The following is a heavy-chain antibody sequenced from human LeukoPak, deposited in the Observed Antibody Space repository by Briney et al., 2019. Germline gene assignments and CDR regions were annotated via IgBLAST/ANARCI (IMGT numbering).Heavy chain of an antibody. CDR1: GFTFSDSY. Sequence: GGSLRLSCAASGFTFSDSYMTWIRQAPGKGLEWVSYISNSGNTIYYADSVKGRFTISRDNAMSSLYLQMNSLRAEDTAVYYCARAGLYNWNYEGTAYFDYWGQGTLVTVSS. V-gene: IGHV3-11*04. CDR3: ARAGLYNWNYEGTAYFDY. J-gene: IGHJ4*02. CDR2: ISNSGNTI. D-gene: IGHD1-7*01.